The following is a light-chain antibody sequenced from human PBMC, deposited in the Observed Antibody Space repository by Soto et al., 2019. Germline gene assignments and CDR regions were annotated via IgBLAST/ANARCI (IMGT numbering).Light chain of an antibody. Sequence: EIVLTQSPGTLSLSPGERATLSCRASQSVSSSYLAWYQQNRGQAPRLLIYGASSRAPGIPDRFGGSGSGTDFTLTISRLEPEDFAVYYCQQYDSSRSTFGQGTEVDIK. CDR1: QSVSSSY. CDR3: QQYDSSRST. J-gene: IGKJ1*01. V-gene: IGKV3-20*01. CDR2: GAS.